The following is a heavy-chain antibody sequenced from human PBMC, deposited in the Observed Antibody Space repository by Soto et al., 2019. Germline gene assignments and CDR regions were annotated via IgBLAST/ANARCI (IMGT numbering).Heavy chain of an antibody. V-gene: IGHV3-11*06. J-gene: IGHJ4*01. CDR1: GFPLNEHF. Sequence: QVKLVESGGGLVKPGGSLTLSCEGSGFPLNEHFMNWIRQAPGKGPEWIAYISSTSATTNYADSVKGRFTISRDNSKNSLSLHMNRLRGEDTAVYYCARGGVSNTFDYWGQGSLVTVSS. CDR2: ISSTSATT. D-gene: IGHD3-16*01. CDR3: ARGGVSNTFDY.